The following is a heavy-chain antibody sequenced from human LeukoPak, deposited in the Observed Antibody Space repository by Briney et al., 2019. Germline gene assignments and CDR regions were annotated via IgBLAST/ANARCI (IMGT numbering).Heavy chain of an antibody. CDR1: GASFSGYS. J-gene: IGHJ6*04. D-gene: IGHD3-10*01. CDR2: INRSGNT. Sequence: SETLSLTCTIYGASFSGYSWSWIRQPPGRGLEWIGDINRSGNTNYNPSLESRVTMSVDTSQNNFSLNLTSVTAADTAVYYCARLLHPTYYTDLGSKDVWGTGTTVTISS. CDR3: ARLLHPTYYTDLGSKDV. V-gene: IGHV4-34*01.